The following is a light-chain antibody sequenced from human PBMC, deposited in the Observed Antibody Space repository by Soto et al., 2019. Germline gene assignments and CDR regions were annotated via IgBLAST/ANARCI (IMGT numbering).Light chain of an antibody. J-gene: IGLJ1*01. V-gene: IGLV2-14*01. Sequence: QSVLTQPASVSGSPGQSITISCTGTSSDVGDYNYVSWYQQHPGKAPKLMIFEVVNRPSGVSNRFSGSKSGNTASLTISGLQAEDEADYYCSSYTSSSTDVFGTGTKLTVL. CDR3: SSYTSSSTDV. CDR2: EVV. CDR1: SSDVGDYNY.